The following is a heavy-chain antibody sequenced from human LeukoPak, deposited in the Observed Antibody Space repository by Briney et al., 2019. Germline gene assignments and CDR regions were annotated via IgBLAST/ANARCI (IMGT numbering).Heavy chain of an antibody. J-gene: IGHJ3*02. V-gene: IGHV4-39*01. D-gene: IGHD2-21*02. Sequence: SETLSLTCTVSSGSISSSSYYWGWIRQPPGKGLEWIGSIYYSGSTYYNPSLKSRVTISVDTSKNQFSLKLSSVTAADTAVYYCASTMRPDAYCGGDCHDAFDIWGQGTMVTVSS. CDR1: SGSISSSSYY. CDR2: IYYSGST. CDR3: ASTMRPDAYCGGDCHDAFDI.